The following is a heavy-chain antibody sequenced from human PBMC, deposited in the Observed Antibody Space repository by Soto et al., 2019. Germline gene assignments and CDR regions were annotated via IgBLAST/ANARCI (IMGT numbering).Heavy chain of an antibody. CDR1: GGTLSDHG. V-gene: IGHV1-69*06. J-gene: IGHJ3*02. Sequence: QVQLEQSGAEVKKPGSSVKVSCKASGGTLSDHGVAWLRQAPGQGLEWMGGTIPVFNTANYAQKFQGRVTVTAYKFTSIAYMELSRLRSEDTAFYFCARWVYGSGNYYTGPSDVDIWGQGTMVIVSS. CDR3: ARWVYGSGNYYTGPSDVDI. CDR2: TIPVFNTA. D-gene: IGHD3-10*01.